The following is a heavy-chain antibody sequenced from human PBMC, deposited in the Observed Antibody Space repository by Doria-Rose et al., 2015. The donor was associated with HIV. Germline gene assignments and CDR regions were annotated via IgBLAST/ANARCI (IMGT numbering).Heavy chain of an antibody. CDR3: ARIKSSRWYHKYYFDF. J-gene: IGHJ4*02. V-gene: IGHV2-26*01. Sequence: QVTLKESGPVLVKPTETLTLTCTVSGVSLSSPGMGVSWIRQPPGKALEWLANIFSDDERSYRTSLNSRLTISRDASKSQVVLTMTDMDPVDTATYYCARIKSSRWYHKYYFDFWGQGTLVIVSA. CDR2: IFSDDER. D-gene: IGHD6-13*01. CDR1: GVSLSSPGMG.